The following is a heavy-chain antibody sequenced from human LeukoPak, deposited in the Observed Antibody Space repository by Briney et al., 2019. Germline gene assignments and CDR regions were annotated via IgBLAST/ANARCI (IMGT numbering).Heavy chain of an antibody. CDR3: ARGEYSSPLGFDY. CDR2: IYHSGST. Sequence: SETLSLTCAVSGGSISSGGYSWSWIRRPPGKGLEWIGYIYHSGSTYYNPSLKSRVTISVDRSKNQFSLKLSSVTAADTAVYYCARGEYSSPLGFDYWGQGTLVTVSS. D-gene: IGHD6-19*01. J-gene: IGHJ4*02. V-gene: IGHV4-30-2*01. CDR1: GGSISSGGYS.